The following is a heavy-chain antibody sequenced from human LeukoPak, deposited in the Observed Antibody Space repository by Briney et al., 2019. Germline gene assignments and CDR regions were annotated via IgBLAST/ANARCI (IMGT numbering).Heavy chain of an antibody. D-gene: IGHD1-14*01. CDR2: INHSGST. CDR3: ARLWRGTRGYYYFMDV. J-gene: IGHJ6*03. V-gene: IGHV4-34*01. CDR1: GGSFSGYY. Sequence: SETLSLTCAVYGGSFSGYYWSWIRQPPGKGLEWIGEINHSGSTNYNPSLKSRVTISVDTSKTQFSLKLSSVTAADTAVYYCARLWRGTRGYYYFMDVWGKGTTVTISS.